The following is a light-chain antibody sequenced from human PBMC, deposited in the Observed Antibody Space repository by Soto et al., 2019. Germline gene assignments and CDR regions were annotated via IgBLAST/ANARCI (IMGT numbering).Light chain of an antibody. Sequence: DIQMTQSPSSLSASVGDRVTISCRASQSISSYLNWYQQKPGKAPKLLIYAASSLQSGVPSRFSGDGSGTVFTLTISSLQPEDFATYYCQQSYSTPRTFGQGTKVEIK. CDR2: AAS. CDR1: QSISSY. V-gene: IGKV1-39*01. J-gene: IGKJ1*01. CDR3: QQSYSTPRT.